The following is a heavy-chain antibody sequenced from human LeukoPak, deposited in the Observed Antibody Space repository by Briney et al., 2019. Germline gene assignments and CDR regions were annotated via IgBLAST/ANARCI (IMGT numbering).Heavy chain of an antibody. CDR3: ARVSRAVAGTGYYYYMDV. CDR1: GGTFSSYA. J-gene: IGHJ6*03. D-gene: IGHD6-19*01. CDR2: IIPIFGTA. Sequence: GSSVKVSCKASGGTFSSYAISWVRQAPGQGLEWMGGIIPIFGTANYAQKFQGRVTITTDESTSTAYMELSSLRSEDTAVYYCARVSRAVAGTGYYYYMDVWGKGTTVTVSS. V-gene: IGHV1-69*05.